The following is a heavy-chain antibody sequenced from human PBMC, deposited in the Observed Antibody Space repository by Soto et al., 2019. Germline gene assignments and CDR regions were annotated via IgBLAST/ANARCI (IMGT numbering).Heavy chain of an antibody. Sequence: GGSLRLSCTASGFIFTRYSMNWVRQAPGKGLEWVSSISSTTNYIYYGDSMKGRFTISRDNAKNSLYLEMNSLRAEDTAVYYCARESEDLTSNFDYWGQGTLVTVSS. CDR1: GFIFTRYS. CDR2: ISSTTNYI. V-gene: IGHV3-21*06. J-gene: IGHJ4*02. CDR3: ARESEDLTSNFDY.